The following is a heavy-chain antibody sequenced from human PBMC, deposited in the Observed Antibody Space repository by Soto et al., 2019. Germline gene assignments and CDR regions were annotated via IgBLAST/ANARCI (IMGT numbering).Heavy chain of an antibody. D-gene: IGHD6-6*01. Sequence: GESLKISCQGSGYSFTSYWIGWVRQMPGKGLEWMGIIYPGDSDTRYSPSFQGQVTISADKSISTAYLQWSSLKASDTAMYYCARLSSRQYYSSSVHDAFDIWGQGTMVTVSS. J-gene: IGHJ3*02. CDR3: ARLSSRQYYSSSVHDAFDI. CDR1: GYSFTSYW. V-gene: IGHV5-51*01. CDR2: IYPGDSDT.